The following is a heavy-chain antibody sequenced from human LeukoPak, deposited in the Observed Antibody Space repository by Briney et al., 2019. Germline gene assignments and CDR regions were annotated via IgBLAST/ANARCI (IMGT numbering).Heavy chain of an antibody. D-gene: IGHD1-20*01. V-gene: IGHV5-51*01. CDR1: GDRFTNYW. CDR3: VRQSGSNWHAED. CDR2: IYLGDSDT. J-gene: IGHJ4*02. Sequence: GESLKISCKVSGDRFTNYWIGWGRQLPGKGLEGMGIIYLGDSDTRYSPSFQRQVTISADKSSNMAYLQWSSLKASDTAIYYCVRQSGSNWHAEDWGQGTLVTVSS.